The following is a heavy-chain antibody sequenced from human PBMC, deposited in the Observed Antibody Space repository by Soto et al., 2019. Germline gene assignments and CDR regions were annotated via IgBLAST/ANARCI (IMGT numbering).Heavy chain of an antibody. CDR1: GFTFSIFA. V-gene: IGHV3-23*01. J-gene: IGHJ5*01. Sequence: QLGGSLRLSCAASGFTFSIFAMSWVRQSPGKGLEWVSTISGSGGSTYYADAVKGRFTISRDNSMGTLYLQMKSLRVEDTAIYYCAKEVSLGSTVDLGSWGQGALVTVSS. CDR3: AKEVSLGSTVDLGS. CDR2: ISGSGGST. D-gene: IGHD7-27*01.